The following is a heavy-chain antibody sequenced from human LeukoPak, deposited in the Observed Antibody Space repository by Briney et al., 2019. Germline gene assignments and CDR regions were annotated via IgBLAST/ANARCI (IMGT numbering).Heavy chain of an antibody. D-gene: IGHD4-23*01. CDR1: GFTFSSYS. V-gene: IGHV3-48*02. J-gene: IGHJ4*02. CDR2: IGTSSSTI. CDR3: ARHDYGGNSGDY. Sequence: GGSLRLSCAASGFTFSSYSMNWVRQAPGKGLEWVSYIGTSSSTIYYADSVKGRFTISRDDAENSLYLQMNRLRDEDTAVYYCARHDYGGNSGDYWGQGTLVTVSS.